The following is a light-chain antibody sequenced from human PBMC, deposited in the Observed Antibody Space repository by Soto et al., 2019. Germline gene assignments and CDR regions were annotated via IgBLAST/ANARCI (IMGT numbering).Light chain of an antibody. Sequence: DIVMTQSPDSLAVSLGEWATINCKSSQSILYSPNNKNYVAWYQQKPGQPPKLLIYWASTRESGVPDRFSGSGSGTDFTLTISSLQAEDVAVYYCQQCYTTPFTFGPGTKVDIK. CDR1: QSILYSPNNKNY. CDR3: QQCYTTPFT. J-gene: IGKJ3*01. V-gene: IGKV4-1*01. CDR2: WAS.